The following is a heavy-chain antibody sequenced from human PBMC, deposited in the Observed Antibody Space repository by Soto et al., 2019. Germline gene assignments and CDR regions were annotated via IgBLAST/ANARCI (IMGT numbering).Heavy chain of an antibody. V-gene: IGHV1-18*01. CDR2: ISAYNGNT. Sequence: QVQLVQSGAEVKKPGASVKVSCKASGYTFTSYGITWVRQAPGQGLEWMGWISAYNGNTNYAQNLQGRVTLTTDTSTYTAYMELRSLQSDDTAVYYCARDFGSDSSAPGAVFDYWGQGTLVTVSS. CDR3: ARDFGSDSSAPGAVFDY. D-gene: IGHD3-3*01. CDR1: GYTFTSYG. J-gene: IGHJ4*02.